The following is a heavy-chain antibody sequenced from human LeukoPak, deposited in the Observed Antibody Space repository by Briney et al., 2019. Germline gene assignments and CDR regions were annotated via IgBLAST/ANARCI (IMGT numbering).Heavy chain of an antibody. CDR3: AREEAGRGSSPFDY. Sequence: PSETLSLTCTVSGGSIGSHYWSWIRQPPGKGLEWIGYISYSGNTKYNPSLKSRVTISLDTSKDQFSLRLSSVTLADTAVYYCAREEAGRGSSPFDYWGQGTLVTSPQ. J-gene: IGHJ4*02. V-gene: IGHV4-59*11. CDR1: GGSIGSHY. D-gene: IGHD6-6*01. CDR2: ISYSGNT.